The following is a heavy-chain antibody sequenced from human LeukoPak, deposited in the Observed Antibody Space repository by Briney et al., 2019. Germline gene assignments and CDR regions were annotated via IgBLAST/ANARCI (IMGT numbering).Heavy chain of an antibody. D-gene: IGHD3-22*01. CDR3: AKDHRYYYDSSGYYFPY. Sequence: GGSLRLSCAASGFTFSSYGMHWVRQAPGKGLEWVAFIRYDGSNKYYADSVKGRFTISRDNSKNTLCLQMYSLRAEDTAVYYCAKDHRYYYDSSGYYFPYWGQGTLVTVSS. CDR1: GFTFSSYG. CDR2: IRYDGSNK. V-gene: IGHV3-30*02. J-gene: IGHJ4*02.